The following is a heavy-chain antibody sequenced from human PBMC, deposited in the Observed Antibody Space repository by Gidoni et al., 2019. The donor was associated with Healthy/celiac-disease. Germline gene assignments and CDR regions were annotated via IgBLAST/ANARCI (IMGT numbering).Heavy chain of an antibody. Sequence: QVQLVESGGGVVQPGRSLRLSCAASGFTFSSYAMHWVRQAPGKGLEWVAVISYDGSNKYYADSVKGRFTISRDNSKNTLYLQMNSLRAEDTAVYYCASMIHLAVAGTAPLDYWGQGTLVTVSS. V-gene: IGHV3-30*01. CDR3: ASMIHLAVAGTAPLDY. CDR1: GFTFSSYA. J-gene: IGHJ4*02. D-gene: IGHD6-19*01. CDR2: ISYDGSNK.